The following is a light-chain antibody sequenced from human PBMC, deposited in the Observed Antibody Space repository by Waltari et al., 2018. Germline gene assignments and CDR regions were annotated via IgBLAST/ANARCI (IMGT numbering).Light chain of an antibody. V-gene: IGKV1-5*03. Sequence: DIQVTQSPSTLSASVGDRVTITCRASQSIVVWWAWHQQKPGKAPRLLIDKASYLESGGPSRFSGSCSRTAFSLTISSLQADDFATYYYLQYNSYPWTFGQGTKVEIK. J-gene: IGKJ1*01. CDR2: KAS. CDR3: LQYNSYPWT. CDR1: QSIVVW.